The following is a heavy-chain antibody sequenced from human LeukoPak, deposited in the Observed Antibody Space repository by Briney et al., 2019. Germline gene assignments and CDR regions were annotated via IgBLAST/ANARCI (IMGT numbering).Heavy chain of an antibody. CDR1: GFTFSDYY. CDR2: ISSSGSTI. V-gene: IGHV3-11*04. D-gene: IGHD2-2*01. J-gene: IGHJ6*02. Sequence: GGSLRLSCAASGFTFSDYYMGWIRQAPGKGLEWVSYISSSGSTIYYADSVKGRFTISRDNAKNSLYLQMNSLRAEDTAVYYCARDYCSSTSCYDYYYYYGMDVWGQGTTVTVSS. CDR3: ARDYCSSTSCYDYYYYYGMDV.